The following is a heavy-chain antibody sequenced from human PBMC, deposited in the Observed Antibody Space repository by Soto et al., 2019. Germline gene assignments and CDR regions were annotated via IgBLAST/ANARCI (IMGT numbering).Heavy chain of an antibody. CDR2: ISAYSGNT. D-gene: IGHD3-22*01. CDR1: GYTFSSYG. Sequence: QVQLVQSGAEVKKPGASVKVSCKAYGYTFSSYGLSWVRQAPGQGLEWMGWISAYSGNTVYTQRFKGRLTMATDTATGTAYMEVRSLRSDDTAVYYCARDFYQSSGYWDYWGQGTLVTVSS. V-gene: IGHV1-18*01. CDR3: ARDFYQSSGYWDY. J-gene: IGHJ4*02.